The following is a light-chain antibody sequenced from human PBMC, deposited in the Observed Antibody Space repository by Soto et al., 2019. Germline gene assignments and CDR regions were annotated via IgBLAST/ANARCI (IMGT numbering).Light chain of an antibody. CDR3: QQYGSSLWT. CDR1: QSVSSN. J-gene: IGKJ1*01. V-gene: IGKV3-20*01. Sequence: EIVMTQSPATLSVSPGERATLSCRASQSVSSNLAWYQQKPGQAPRLLIYGASIRATGIPDRFSGSGSRTDFSLTISRLEPEDFAVYYCQQYGSSLWTFGQGTKVDIK. CDR2: GAS.